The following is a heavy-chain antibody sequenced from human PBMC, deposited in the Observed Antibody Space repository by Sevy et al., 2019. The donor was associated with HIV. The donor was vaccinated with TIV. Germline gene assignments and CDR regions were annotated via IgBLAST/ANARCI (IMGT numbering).Heavy chain of an antibody. CDR3: ARANSSGWPQYYFDS. J-gene: IGHJ4*02. V-gene: IGHV1-69*06. CDR1: GGTFSSYA. CDR2: IIPIFGTA. Sequence: ASVKVSCKASGGTFSSYAISWVRQAPGQGLEWMGGIIPIFGTANYAQKFQGRVTITADKSTSTAYMELSSLRSEDTAVYYCARANSSGWPQYYFDSWGQGTLVTVSS. D-gene: IGHD6-19*01.